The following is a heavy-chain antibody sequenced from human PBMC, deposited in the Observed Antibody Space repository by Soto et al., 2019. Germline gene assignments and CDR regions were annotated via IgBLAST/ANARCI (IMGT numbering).Heavy chain of an antibody. CDR3: AKTDYGSRTFDY. CDR1: GYDFSAYW. Sequence: DVQLVQSGAEVKKPGESLGISCKGSGYDFSAYWINWLRQMPWKGLEWMGTIYPGDSDVRYRPSFQGQVTISVDKTISIAYLKWSSLKAADTAIYYCAKTDYGSRTFDYWGQGTLVTVSS. CDR2: IYPGDSDV. J-gene: IGHJ4*02. V-gene: IGHV5-51*03. D-gene: IGHD3-10*01.